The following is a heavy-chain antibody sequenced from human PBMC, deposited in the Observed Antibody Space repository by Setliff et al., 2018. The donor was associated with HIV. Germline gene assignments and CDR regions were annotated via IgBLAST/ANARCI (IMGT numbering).Heavy chain of an antibody. J-gene: IGHJ4*02. Sequence: GESLKISCKGSGYSFTSYWNGWVRQMPGKGLEWMGIIYPGDSDTRYSPSFQGQVTLSADKSISTAHLQWSSLKASDTAMYYCARHLIPGDPRYSSSWYYWGQGTLVTVSS. D-gene: IGHD6-13*01. CDR3: ARHLIPGDPRYSSSWYY. CDR2: IYPGDSDT. V-gene: IGHV5-51*01. CDR1: GYSFTSYW.